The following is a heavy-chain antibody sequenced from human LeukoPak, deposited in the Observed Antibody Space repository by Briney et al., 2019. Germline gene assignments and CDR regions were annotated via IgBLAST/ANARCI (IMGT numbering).Heavy chain of an antibody. CDR3: TRDLTGTTWSENDY. J-gene: IGHJ4*02. CDR2: IYSGDGT. CDR1: GLSVRGSY. D-gene: IGHD6-13*01. Sequence: GGSLRLSCVASGLSVRGSYMSWVRQAPGKGLEWVSVIYSGDGTYYADSVKGRFTISRDTSKNTLYLQMNNLRADDTAMYYCTRDLTGTTWSENDYWGQGTLVTISS. V-gene: IGHV3-53*01.